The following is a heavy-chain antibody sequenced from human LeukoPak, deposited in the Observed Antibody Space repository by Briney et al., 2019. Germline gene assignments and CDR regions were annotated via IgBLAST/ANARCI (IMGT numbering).Heavy chain of an antibody. D-gene: IGHD3-10*01. CDR1: GFTLSSYW. J-gene: IGHJ4*02. CDR3: ARGAGFGELSDY. V-gene: IGHV3-74*01. Sequence: GGSLRLSCAASGFTLSSYWMHWVRQAPGKGLVWVSRINSDGSSTSYVDSVKGRFTISRDNAKNTLFLQMNSLRAEDTAVYYCARGAGFGELSDYWGQGTLVTASA. CDR2: INSDGSST.